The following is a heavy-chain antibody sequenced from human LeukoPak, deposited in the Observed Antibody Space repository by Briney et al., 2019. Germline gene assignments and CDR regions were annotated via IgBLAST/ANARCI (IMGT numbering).Heavy chain of an antibody. CDR2: ISYDGSNK. CDR3: ARPHYYYDSSGYVC. Sequence: GGSLRLSCAASGFTFSSYAMHWVRQAPGKGLEWVAVISYDGSNKYYADSVKGRFTISRDNSKNTLYLQMNSLRAEDTAVYYCARPHYYYDSSGYVCWGQGTLVTVSS. V-gene: IGHV3-30*01. D-gene: IGHD3-22*01. J-gene: IGHJ4*02. CDR1: GFTFSSYA.